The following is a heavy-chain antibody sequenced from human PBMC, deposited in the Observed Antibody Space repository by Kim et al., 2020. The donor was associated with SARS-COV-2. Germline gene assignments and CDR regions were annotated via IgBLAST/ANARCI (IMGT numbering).Heavy chain of an antibody. J-gene: IGHJ4*02. CDR1: GGSFGDYS. V-gene: IGHV4-34*01. D-gene: IGHD3-22*01. CDR3: ARGKSEISMIVVVMTGVSYYFDF. CDR2: INHSGST. Sequence: SETLSLTCAVDGGSFGDYSWTWIRQPPGKGLEWIGEINHSGSTKYNPSLKSRVTISLDTSKNQFSLRLKSVTAADTAGYYCARGKSEISMIVVVMTGVSYYFDFWGQGNLVTVSS.